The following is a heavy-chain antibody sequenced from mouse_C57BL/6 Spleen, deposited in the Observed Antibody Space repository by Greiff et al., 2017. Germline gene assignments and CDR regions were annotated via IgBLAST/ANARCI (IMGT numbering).Heavy chain of an antibody. Sequence: VQLQQSGTELVKPGASVKLSCKASGYTFTSYWMHWVKQRPGQGLEWIGNINPSNGGTNYNEKFKSKATLTVDKSASTAYMQLSSLTSEDSAVYYCASSNYYGGEFAYWGQGTLVTVSA. D-gene: IGHD1-1*01. CDR2: INPSNGGT. CDR3: ASSNYYGGEFAY. J-gene: IGHJ3*01. CDR1: GYTFTSYW. V-gene: IGHV1-53*01.